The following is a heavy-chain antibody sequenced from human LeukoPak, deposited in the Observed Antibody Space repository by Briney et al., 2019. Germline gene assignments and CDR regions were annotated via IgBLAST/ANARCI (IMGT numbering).Heavy chain of an antibody. Sequence: GSLRLSCAASGFTFSSYAMHWVRQAPGKGLEYVSAISSNGGSTYYANSVKGRFTISRDNSKNTLYLQMGSLRAEDMAVYYCARQMVRGVIGTHMDVWGQGTTVTVSS. D-gene: IGHD3-10*01. CDR1: GFTFSSYA. CDR3: ARQMVRGVIGTHMDV. CDR2: ISSNGGST. J-gene: IGHJ6*02. V-gene: IGHV3-64*01.